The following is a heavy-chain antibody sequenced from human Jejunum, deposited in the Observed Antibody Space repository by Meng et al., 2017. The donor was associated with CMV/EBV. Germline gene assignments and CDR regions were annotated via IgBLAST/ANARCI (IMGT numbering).Heavy chain of an antibody. Sequence: QVQLMESGXGVVQPGRSLILSCAASGFIFSTNIIHWVRQAPGKGLEWVACILYDGNDKYYANFAEGRFTISRDNSKSTVYLQINSLRVEDTAVYYCAKDAGGSLDSWGQGALVTVSS. J-gene: IGHJ4*02. CDR2: ILYDGNDK. D-gene: IGHD3-16*01. CDR1: GFIFSTNI. CDR3: AKDAGGSLDS. V-gene: IGHV3-30-3*01.